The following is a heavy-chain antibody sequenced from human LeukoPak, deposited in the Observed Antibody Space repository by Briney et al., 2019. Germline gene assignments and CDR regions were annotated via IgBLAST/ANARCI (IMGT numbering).Heavy chain of an antibody. J-gene: IGHJ3*02. Sequence: GGSLRLSCAASGFTFSSYAMHWVRQAPGKGLEWVAVISYDGSNKYYADSVKGRFTISRDNSKNTLYLQVNSLRAEDTAVYYCARAPLYYYDSSGYPFIWGQGTMVTVSS. CDR3: ARAPLYYYDSSGYPFI. V-gene: IGHV3-30-3*01. CDR1: GFTFSSYA. CDR2: ISYDGSNK. D-gene: IGHD3-22*01.